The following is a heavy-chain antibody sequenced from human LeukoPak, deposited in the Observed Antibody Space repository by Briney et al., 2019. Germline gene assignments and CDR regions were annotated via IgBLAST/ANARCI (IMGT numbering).Heavy chain of an antibody. D-gene: IGHD3-3*01. CDR2: IYSGGST. Sequence: GVSLRLSCAAAGFTVSSNYMSWVRQAPGKGLEWVSVIYSGGSTYYADSVKGRFTISRDNSKNTLYLQMNSLRAEDTAVYYCARSLTYDFWSAYQSPFWFYPWVQGTLVTVSS. V-gene: IGHV3-66*02. CDR3: ARSLTYDFWSAYQSPFWFYP. J-gene: IGHJ5*02. CDR1: GFTVSSNY.